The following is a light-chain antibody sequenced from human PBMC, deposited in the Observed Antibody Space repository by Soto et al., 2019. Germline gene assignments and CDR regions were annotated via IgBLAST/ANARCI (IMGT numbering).Light chain of an antibody. J-gene: IGKJ1*01. Sequence: DIQMNQSPSTLSAAVGDRGNTTLQASQSISSRLAWYQQKPGKAPKFLVYDASNLESGVPSRFSGSGSGTEFTLTISSLQPDDFATYYCQKYNSFPWKFGQGTKVDIK. CDR1: QSISSR. V-gene: IGKV1-5*01. CDR3: QKYNSFPWK. CDR2: DAS.